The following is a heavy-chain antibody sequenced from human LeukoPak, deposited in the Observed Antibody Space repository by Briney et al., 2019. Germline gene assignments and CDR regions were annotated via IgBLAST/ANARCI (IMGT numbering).Heavy chain of an antibody. V-gene: IGHV1-2*06. CDR2: INPNSGGT. D-gene: IGHD3-3*01. J-gene: IGHJ6*03. Sequence: ASVKVSCKASGYTFTGYYMHWVRQAPGQGLEWMGRINPNSGGTNYAQKFQGRVTMTRDTSISTAYMELSRLRSDDTAVYYCARNYYDFWSGYPSSYYYYYMDVWGKGTTVTVSS. CDR1: GYTFTGYY. CDR3: ARNYYDFWSGYPSSYYYYYMDV.